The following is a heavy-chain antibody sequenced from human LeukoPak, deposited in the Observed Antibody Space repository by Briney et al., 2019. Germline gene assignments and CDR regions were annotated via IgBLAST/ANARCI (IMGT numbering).Heavy chain of an antibody. Sequence: SQTLSLTCTVSGGSISSGDYYWSWIRQPPGKGLEWIGYIYYSGSTYYNPSLKSRVTISVDTSKNQFSLKLSSVTAADTAVYYCATLRVYYHYGMDVWGQGTTVTVSS. V-gene: IGHV4-30-4*01. J-gene: IGHJ6*02. CDR1: GGSISSGDYY. D-gene: IGHD6-6*01. CDR2: IYYSGST. CDR3: ATLRVYYHYGMDV.